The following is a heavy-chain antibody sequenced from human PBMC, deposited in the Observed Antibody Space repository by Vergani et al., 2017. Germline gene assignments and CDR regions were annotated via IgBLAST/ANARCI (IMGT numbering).Heavy chain of an antibody. D-gene: IGHD1-1*01. Sequence: QVQLVQSGAEMKKPGASVKVSCKASGYSFYTYGISWVRQAPGQGLEWMGLISAYNGNTNYAQKFQGRVTMTRDTSTSTDYMELRSLRSDDTAVYFCARVAPSNSEVTPTAFDVWGQGTMVTVSS. CDR2: ISAYNGNT. CDR1: GYSFYTYG. J-gene: IGHJ3*01. V-gene: IGHV1-18*01. CDR3: ARVAPSNSEVTPTAFDV.